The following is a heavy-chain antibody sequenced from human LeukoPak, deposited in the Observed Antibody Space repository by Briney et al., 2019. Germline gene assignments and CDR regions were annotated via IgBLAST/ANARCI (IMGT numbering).Heavy chain of an antibody. Sequence: PGGSLRLSCAASGFTFSSYAMSWVRQAPGKGLEWVSAISGSGGSTYYADSVKGRFTISRDNSKNTLYLQMNSLRVEDTAVYYCAKVVAYTYAPDYWGQGTLVTVSA. CDR1: GFTFSSYA. J-gene: IGHJ4*02. CDR2: ISGSGGST. CDR3: AKVVAYTYAPDY. D-gene: IGHD5-18*01. V-gene: IGHV3-23*01.